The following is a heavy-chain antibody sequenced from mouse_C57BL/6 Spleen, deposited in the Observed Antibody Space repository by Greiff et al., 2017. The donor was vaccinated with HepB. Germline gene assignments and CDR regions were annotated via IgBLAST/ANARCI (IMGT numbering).Heavy chain of an antibody. J-gene: IGHJ2*01. CDR1: GFTFSSYA. D-gene: IGHD4-1*02. Sequence: EVQGVESGGGLVKPGGSLKLSCAASGFTFSSYAMSWVRQTPEKRLEWVATISDGGSYTYYPDNVKGRFTISRDNAKNNLYLQMSHLKSEDTAMYYCARAQLGRDFDYWGQGTTLTVSS. CDR3: ARAQLGRDFDY. CDR2: ISDGGSYT. V-gene: IGHV5-4*01.